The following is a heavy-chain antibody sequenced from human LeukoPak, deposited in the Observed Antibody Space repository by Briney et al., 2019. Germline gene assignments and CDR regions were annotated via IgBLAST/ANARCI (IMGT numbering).Heavy chain of an antibody. Sequence: SVKVSCKASGGTFNNYAINWVRQAPGQGLEWMGGIIPIFGSSNYAQKFQGKVTITADESTTTAYMELSSLRSEDTAVYYCARVTHTELSTWFDPWGQGTLVTVSS. D-gene: IGHD5-18*01. CDR1: GGTFNNYA. CDR3: ARVTHTELSTWFDP. CDR2: IIPIFGSS. J-gene: IGHJ5*02. V-gene: IGHV1-69*13.